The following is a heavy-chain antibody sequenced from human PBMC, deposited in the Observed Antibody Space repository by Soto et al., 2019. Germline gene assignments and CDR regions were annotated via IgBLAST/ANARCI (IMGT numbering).Heavy chain of an antibody. CDR2: IYYSGST. Sequence: SETLSLTCTVSGGSISSYYWSWIRQPPGKGLEWIGYIYYSGSTNYNPSFQGQVTISADKSNTTAYLQWSGLKASDTSMYYCARQRIEAAFDAFDIWGQGTMVTVSS. D-gene: IGHD6-13*01. J-gene: IGHJ3*02. CDR3: ARQRIEAAFDAFDI. V-gene: IGHV4-59*08. CDR1: GGSISSYY.